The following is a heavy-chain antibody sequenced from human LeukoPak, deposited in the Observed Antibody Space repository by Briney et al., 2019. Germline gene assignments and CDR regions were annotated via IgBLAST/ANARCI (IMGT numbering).Heavy chain of an antibody. Sequence: GGSLRLSCAASGFTFNSYAMSWVREAPGKGLEWVSAIRGSGGGTYYADSVKGRFTISRDNSKNTLYLQMNSLRDEDTALYYCAKAGIGVVGYFDYWGQGTLVAVSS. V-gene: IGHV3-23*01. J-gene: IGHJ4*02. CDR1: GFTFNSYA. CDR3: AKAGIGVVGYFDY. CDR2: IRGSGGGT. D-gene: IGHD6-19*01.